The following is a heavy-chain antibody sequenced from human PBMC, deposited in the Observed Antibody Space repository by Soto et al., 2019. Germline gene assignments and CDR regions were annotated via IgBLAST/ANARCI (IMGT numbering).Heavy chain of an antibody. CDR3: AIQAEGAYNYDS. D-gene: IGHD1-26*01. J-gene: IGHJ5*01. V-gene: IGHV1-18*01. CDR2: ISAYNGNT. Sequence: ASVKVSCKASGYTFTSYGISWVLQAPGQGLEWMGWISAYNGNTNYAQKLQGRVTMTTDTSTSTAYMELRSLRSDDTAVYYCAIQAEGAYNYDSCCQGTLVTVSS. CDR1: GYTFTSYG.